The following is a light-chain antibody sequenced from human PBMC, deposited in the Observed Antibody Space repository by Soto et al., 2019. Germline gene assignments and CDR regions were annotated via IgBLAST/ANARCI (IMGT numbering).Light chain of an antibody. CDR3: QQSYSTLIT. CDR1: QSISSY. Sequence: DIQMTQSPSSLSASVGDRVTITXXASQSISSYLNWYQQKPGKAPKLLIYAASSLQSGVPSRFSGSGSGTDFTLTISSLQPEDFATYYCQQSYSTLITFGQGTRLEIK. J-gene: IGKJ5*01. CDR2: AAS. V-gene: IGKV1-39*01.